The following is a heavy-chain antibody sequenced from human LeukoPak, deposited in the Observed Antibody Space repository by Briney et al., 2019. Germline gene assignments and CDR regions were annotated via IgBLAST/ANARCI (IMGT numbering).Heavy chain of an antibody. V-gene: IGHV4-59*08. D-gene: IGHD7-27*01. J-gene: IGHJ4*02. CDR3: ARHSNWGSDY. Sequence: SETLSLTCTVVGGSITSYYWSWIRQPPGEVLGWIGYIYYSGGTNYNPSLKSRVTISVDRSKNQFSLKLSSVNAADTAVYYCARHSNWGSDYWGQGTLVTVSS. CDR1: GGSITSYY. CDR2: IYYSGGT.